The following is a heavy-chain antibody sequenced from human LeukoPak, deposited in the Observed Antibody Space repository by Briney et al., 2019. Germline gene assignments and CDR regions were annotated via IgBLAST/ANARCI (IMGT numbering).Heavy chain of an antibody. CDR3: AKESGNSGTWPQNYFDY. CDR2: IGGNGDGT. D-gene: IGHD6-13*01. J-gene: IGHJ4*02. Sequence: GGSLRLSCEASGFTFRSYAMTWVRQAPGRGLEWVSSIGGNGDGTYYADSVRGRFSISRDNSGNTLFPQMNSLSAEDTALYYCAKESGNSGTWPQNYFDYWGQGSLVTVSS. V-gene: IGHV3-23*01. CDR1: GFTFRSYA.